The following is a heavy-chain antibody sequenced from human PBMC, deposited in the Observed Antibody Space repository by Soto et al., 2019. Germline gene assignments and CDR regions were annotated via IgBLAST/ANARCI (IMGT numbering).Heavy chain of an antibody. J-gene: IGHJ6*03. CDR2: INHRGSA. V-gene: IGHV4-34*01. CDR3: ARGGWGISSTPYYDNYYYMDI. Sequence: SETLSLTCAVHGGTFSAYYWSWIRQAPGKGLERIGEINHRGSATYSPSLKSRVTISVDTSKDQFALRLTSLTAADTAVYFCARGGWGISSTPYYDNYYYMDIWGKGTTVTVSS. CDR1: GGTFSAYY. D-gene: IGHD3-22*01.